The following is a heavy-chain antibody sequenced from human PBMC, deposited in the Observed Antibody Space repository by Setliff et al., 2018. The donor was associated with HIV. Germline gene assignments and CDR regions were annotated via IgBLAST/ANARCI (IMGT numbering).Heavy chain of an antibody. CDR3: ARQVSIPGVAVTPLDY. D-gene: IGHD3-3*01. Sequence: PSETLSLTCTVSGGSISSYYWSWIRQPPGKGLEWIGHIFYNGDTTCNPSLKSRLTMSVDTSNRQFSLKLTSVTAADGAVYYCARQVSIPGVAVTPLDYWGQGSLVTVSS. V-gene: IGHV4-59*08. J-gene: IGHJ4*02. CDR2: IFYNGDT. CDR1: GGSISSYY.